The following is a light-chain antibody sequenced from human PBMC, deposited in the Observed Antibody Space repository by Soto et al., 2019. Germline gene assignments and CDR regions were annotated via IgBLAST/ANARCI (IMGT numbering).Light chain of an antibody. CDR3: GTWDSSLSAWV. J-gene: IGLJ3*02. CDR1: SSNIGNNY. V-gene: IGLV1-51*02. CDR2: ENN. Sequence: QAVLTQPPSVSAAPGQTVTISCSGSSSNIGNNYVSWYQQLPGTAPKLLIYENNYRPSGIPDRFSGSKSGTSATLGITGLQTGDEADYYCGTWDSSLSAWVFGGGTKLTVL.